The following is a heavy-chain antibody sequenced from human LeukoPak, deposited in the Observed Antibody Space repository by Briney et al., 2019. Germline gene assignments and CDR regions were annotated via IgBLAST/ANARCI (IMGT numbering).Heavy chain of an antibody. J-gene: IGHJ4*02. Sequence: GASVKVSCKASGYTFASYGISWVRQAPGQGLEWMGGIIPIFGTANYAQKFQGRVTITADESTSTAYMELSSLRSEDTAVYYCARDRQQLVHWGQGTLVTVSS. D-gene: IGHD6-13*01. CDR3: ARDRQQLVH. V-gene: IGHV1-69*13. CDR2: IIPIFGTA. CDR1: GYTFASYG.